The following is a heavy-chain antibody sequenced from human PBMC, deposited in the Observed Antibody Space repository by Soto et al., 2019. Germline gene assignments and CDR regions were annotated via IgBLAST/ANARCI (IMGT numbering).Heavy chain of an antibody. V-gene: IGHV3-33*01. CDR3: ARGSPADSSGSDY. D-gene: IGHD3-22*01. J-gene: IGHJ4*02. CDR1: GFTFSSYG. Sequence: HPGGSLRLSCAASGFTFSSYGMHWVRQAPGKGLEWVAVIWYDGSNKYYADSVKGRFTISRDNSKNTLYLQMNSLRAEDTAVYYCARGSPADSSGSDYWGQGTLVTVSS. CDR2: IWYDGSNK.